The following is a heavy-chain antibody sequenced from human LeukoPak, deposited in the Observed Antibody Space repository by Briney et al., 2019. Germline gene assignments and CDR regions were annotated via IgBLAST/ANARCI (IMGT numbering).Heavy chain of an antibody. CDR1: GFTVSSNY. V-gene: IGHV3-53*05. D-gene: IGHD5-24*01. J-gene: IGHJ4*02. CDR3: ARDQMATNYFDY. Sequence: GGSLRLSCAASGFTVSSNYMSWVRQAPGKGLEWVSVIYSGGSTYYADSVKGRFTISRDNSKNTLYLQMNSLRAEDTAVYYCARDQMATNYFDYWGQGTLVTVSS. CDR2: IYSGGST.